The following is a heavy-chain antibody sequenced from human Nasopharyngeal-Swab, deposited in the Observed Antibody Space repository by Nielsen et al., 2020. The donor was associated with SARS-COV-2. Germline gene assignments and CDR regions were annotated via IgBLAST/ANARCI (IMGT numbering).Heavy chain of an antibody. J-gene: IGHJ6*03. CDR2: ISSSSSTI. Sequence: VRQMPGKGLEWVSYISSSSSTIYYTDSVKGRFTISRDNAKNSLYLQMNSLRAEDTALYYCAKDGTPDYDFWSTYYRDSYNYYMDVWGKGTTVTVSS. D-gene: IGHD3-3*01. CDR3: AKDGTPDYDFWSTYYRDSYNYYMDV. V-gene: IGHV3-48*04.